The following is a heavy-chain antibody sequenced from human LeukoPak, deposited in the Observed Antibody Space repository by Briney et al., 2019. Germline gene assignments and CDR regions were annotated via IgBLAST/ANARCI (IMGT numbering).Heavy chain of an antibody. Sequence: GGSLRLSCAASGFTFRSYAMSWVRQAPGKGLEWVSAISGSGGSTYYADSVKGRFTISRDNSKNTLYLQMNSLRAEDTAVYYSAKTGAYSSGWYGRIVVAQRDYYFDYWGQGTLVTVSS. D-gene: IGHD6-19*01. CDR2: ISGSGGST. J-gene: IGHJ4*02. CDR3: AKTGAYSSGWYGRIVVAQRDYYFDY. V-gene: IGHV3-23*01. CDR1: GFTFRSYA.